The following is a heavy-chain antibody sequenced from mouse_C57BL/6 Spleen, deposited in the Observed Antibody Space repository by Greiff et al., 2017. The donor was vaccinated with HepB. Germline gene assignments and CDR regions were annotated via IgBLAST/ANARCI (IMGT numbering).Heavy chain of an antibody. CDR3: GGDRGYYSSYGYFDV. D-gene: IGHD2-5*01. Sequence: QVQLKQPGAELVKPGASVKLSCKASGYTFTSYWMHWVKQRPGRGLEWIGRIDPNSGGTKYNEKFKSKATLTVDKPSSTAYMQLSSLTSEDAAVYYCGGDRGYYSSYGYFDVWGTGTTVTVSS. J-gene: IGHJ1*03. CDR2: IDPNSGGT. CDR1: GYTFTSYW. V-gene: IGHV1-72*01.